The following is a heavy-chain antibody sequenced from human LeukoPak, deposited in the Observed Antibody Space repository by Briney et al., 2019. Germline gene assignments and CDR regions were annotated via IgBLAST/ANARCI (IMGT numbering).Heavy chain of an antibody. J-gene: IGHJ4*02. CDR3: ALRITIFGADDY. CDR2: ISGSGVGT. Sequence: PGGSLRLSCAASGFTFSSYVMSWVRQAPGKGLEWVSAISGSGVGTYYADSVKGRFTISRDTSKNTLYLQMNSLRAEDTAVYYCALRITIFGADDYWGQGTLVTVSS. D-gene: IGHD3-3*01. CDR1: GFTFSSYV. V-gene: IGHV3-23*01.